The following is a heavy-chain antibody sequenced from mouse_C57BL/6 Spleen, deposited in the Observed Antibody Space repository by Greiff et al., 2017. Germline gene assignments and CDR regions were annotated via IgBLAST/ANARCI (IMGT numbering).Heavy chain of an antibody. Sequence: VQLQQPGAELVKPGASVKMSCKASGYTFTSYWITWVKQRPGQGLEWIGDIYPGSGSTNYNEKFKSKATLTVDTSSSTAYMQLSSLTSEDSAVYYCARYYYDYEGAMDYWGQGTSVTVSS. J-gene: IGHJ4*01. D-gene: IGHD2-4*01. CDR2: IYPGSGST. CDR1: GYTFTSYW. V-gene: IGHV1-55*01. CDR3: ARYYYDYEGAMDY.